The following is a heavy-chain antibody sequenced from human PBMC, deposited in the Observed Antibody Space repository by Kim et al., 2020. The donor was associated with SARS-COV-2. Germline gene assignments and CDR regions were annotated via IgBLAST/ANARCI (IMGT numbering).Heavy chain of an antibody. J-gene: IGHJ4*02. CDR3: ARGRVRWLHAY. Sequence: SETLSLTCAVYGGSFNGYYWSWIRQPPGKGLEWIGEINHSGSTNYNPSLKIRVTISVDTSKNQFSLKLSSVTAADTAVYYCARGRVRWLHAYWGQGTLVTVSS. D-gene: IGHD5-12*01. CDR1: GGSFNGYY. CDR2: INHSGST. V-gene: IGHV4-34*01.